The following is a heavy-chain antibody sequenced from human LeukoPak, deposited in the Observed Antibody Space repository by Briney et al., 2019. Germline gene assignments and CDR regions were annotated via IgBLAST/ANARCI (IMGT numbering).Heavy chain of an antibody. CDR1: GGSISSSSYY. J-gene: IGHJ6*03. CDR3: ASQRGDIVVVPAAIPYYYYYMDV. Sequence: KSSETLSLTCTVSGGSISSSSYYWGWIRQPPGKGLEWIGSIYYSGSTYYNPSLKSRVTISVDTSKNQFSLKLSSVTAADTAVYYCASQRGDIVVVPAAIPYYYYYMDVWGKGTTVAVSS. D-gene: IGHD2-2*02. CDR2: IYYSGST. V-gene: IGHV4-39*07.